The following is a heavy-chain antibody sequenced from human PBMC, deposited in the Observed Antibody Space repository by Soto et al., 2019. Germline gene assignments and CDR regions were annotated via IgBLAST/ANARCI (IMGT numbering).Heavy chain of an antibody. CDR1: GFTFSNYA. V-gene: IGHV3-23*01. CDR3: ARDLVVVAATSHYYYYYGMDV. D-gene: IGHD2-15*01. Sequence: GGSLRLSCAASGFTFSNYAISWVRQAPGKGLEWVSSISGSGGSTYYADSVKGRFTISRDNAKNSLYLQMNSLRAEDTAVYYCARDLVVVAATSHYYYYYGMDVWGQGTTVTVSS. J-gene: IGHJ6*02. CDR2: ISGSGGST.